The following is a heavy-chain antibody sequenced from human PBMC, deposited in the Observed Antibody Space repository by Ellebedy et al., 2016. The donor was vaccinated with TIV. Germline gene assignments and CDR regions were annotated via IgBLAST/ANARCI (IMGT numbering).Heavy chain of an antibody. V-gene: IGHV4-34*01. CDR1: GGSFSGYY. CDR2: INHSGST. D-gene: IGHD3-22*01. CDR3: ARASYDSSSPYFDY. J-gene: IGHJ4*02. Sequence: SETLSLXCAVYGGSFSGYYWSWIRQPPGKGLEWIGEINHSGSTNYNPSLKSRVTISVDTSKNQFSLKLSSVTAADTAVYYCARASYDSSSPYFDYWGQGTLVTVSS.